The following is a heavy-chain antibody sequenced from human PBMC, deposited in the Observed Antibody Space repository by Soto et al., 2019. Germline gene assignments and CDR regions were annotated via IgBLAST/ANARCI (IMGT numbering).Heavy chain of an antibody. Sequence: GGSLRLSCAASGFTFSSYSMNWVRQAPGKGLEWVSSISSSSSYIYYADSVKGRFTISRDNAKNSLYLQMNSLRAEDTAVYYCARKAYCGGDCPLDYWGQGTLVTVSS. CDR1: GFTFSSYS. J-gene: IGHJ4*02. D-gene: IGHD2-21*02. CDR2: ISSSSSYI. CDR3: ARKAYCGGDCPLDY. V-gene: IGHV3-21*01.